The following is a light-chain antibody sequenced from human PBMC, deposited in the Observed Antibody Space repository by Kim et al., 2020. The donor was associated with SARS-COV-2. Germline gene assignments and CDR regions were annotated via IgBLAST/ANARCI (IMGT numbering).Light chain of an antibody. CDR1: QDIANS. V-gene: IGKV1-27*01. CDR2: AAS. CDR3: QKYNSAPWT. J-gene: IGKJ1*01. Sequence: GSIGDRVTSTCRASQDIANSLAWYQQKPGKVPQVLIYAASTLQSGVPSRFSGSGSGTEFTLTIGSLQTEDVATYYCQKYNSAPWTFGPGTKVDIK.